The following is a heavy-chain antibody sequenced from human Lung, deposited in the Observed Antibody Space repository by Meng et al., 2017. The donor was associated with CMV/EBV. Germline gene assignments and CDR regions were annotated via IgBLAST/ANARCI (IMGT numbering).Heavy chain of an antibody. CDR2: IQTMTEGGTT. J-gene: IGHJ4*02. V-gene: IGHV3-15*07. Sequence: CAVSGFTFTNSWMNWVRQAPGKGLEWVGRIQTMTEGGTTDYIATVKGRFTISRDDSESTVYLQMNSLKTEDTAMYYCTSGNGKSDGDYWGQGTLVTAPQ. CDR3: TSGNGKSDGDY. CDR1: GFTFTNSW.